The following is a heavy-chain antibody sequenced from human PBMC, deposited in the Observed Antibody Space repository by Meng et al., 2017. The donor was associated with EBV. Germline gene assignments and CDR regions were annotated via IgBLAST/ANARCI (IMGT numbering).Heavy chain of an antibody. CDR1: GCSFSTSVVY. D-gene: IGHD1-26*01. CDR2: IYWDDDN. CDR3: SHSRVGATEIDY. V-gene: IGHV2-5*02. J-gene: IGHJ4*02. Sequence: QIAFYWPLPPPDKHTPTLTVTCTSVGCSFSTSVVYLGWIRQPPGKALEWLARIYWDDDNRYSLSLKSKLTITEDTSKNQVVLTMTNMVPVDTTTYYCSHSRVGATEIDYWGQGTLVTVSS.